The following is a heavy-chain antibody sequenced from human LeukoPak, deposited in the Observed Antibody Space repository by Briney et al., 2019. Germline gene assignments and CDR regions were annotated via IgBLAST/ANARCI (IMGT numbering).Heavy chain of an antibody. D-gene: IGHD1-1*01. J-gene: IGHJ3*02. CDR2: IIPIFGTA. CDR1: GGTFSSYA. CDR3: ARPRGYNWNDAAFDI. V-gene: IGHV1-69*13. Sequence: ASVKVSCKASGGTFSSYAISWVRQAPGQGLEWMGGIIPIFGTANYAQKFQGRVTITADESTSTAYMELSSLRSEDTAVYYCARPRGYNWNDAAFDIWGQGTMVTVSS.